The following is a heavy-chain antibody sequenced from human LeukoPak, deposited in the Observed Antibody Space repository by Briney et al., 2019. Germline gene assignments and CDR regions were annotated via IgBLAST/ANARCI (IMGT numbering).Heavy chain of an antibody. CDR3: AKTGYYYDSSGYYNWFDP. CDR1: GGSISSYY. Sequence: PSETLSLTCTVSGGSISSYYWSWIRQPPGKGLEWIGYIYYSGSTNYNPSLKSRVTISVDTSKNQFSLKLSSVTAADTAGYYCAKTGYYYDSSGYYNWFDPWGQGTLVTVSS. CDR2: IYYSGST. D-gene: IGHD3-22*01. J-gene: IGHJ5*02. V-gene: IGHV4-59*01.